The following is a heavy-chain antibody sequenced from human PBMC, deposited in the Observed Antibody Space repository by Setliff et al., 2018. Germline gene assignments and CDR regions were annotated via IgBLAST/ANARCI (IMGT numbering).Heavy chain of an antibody. CDR3: AKGGGRYHSDS. CDR2: SYYIGE. J-gene: IGHJ4*02. CDR1: GGSISSHY. D-gene: IGHD1-1*01. V-gene: IGHV4-59*11. Sequence: SETLSLTCTVSGGSISSHYWSWIRQPPGKGLEWIGHSYYIGEIYSPSLKSRVTISIDKSNNQFSLKLTSMTAADTAVYYCAKGGGRYHSDSWGQGILVTVAS.